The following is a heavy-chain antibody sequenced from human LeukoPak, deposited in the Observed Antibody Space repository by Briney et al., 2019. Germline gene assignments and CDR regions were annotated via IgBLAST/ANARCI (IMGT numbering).Heavy chain of an antibody. Sequence: SETLSLTCIVSGGSISSNYWSWIRQPAGKGLEWIGRIYSSETTTYIPSLNSRVTMSGDTSKNQRSLRLTYVTAADTAVYYCARIHRRADSSGYYYEDWYFDLWGRGTLVTVSS. D-gene: IGHD3-22*01. CDR2: IYSSETT. CDR1: GGSISSNY. J-gene: IGHJ2*01. V-gene: IGHV4-4*07. CDR3: ARIHRRADSSGYYYEDWYFDL.